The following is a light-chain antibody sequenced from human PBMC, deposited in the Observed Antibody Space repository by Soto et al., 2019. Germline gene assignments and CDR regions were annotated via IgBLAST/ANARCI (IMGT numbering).Light chain of an antibody. CDR1: QSVSSN. CDR2: GAS. J-gene: IGKJ3*01. CDR3: QQYNNWPPLP. Sequence: EIVMTQSPATLSVSPGERATLSCRASQSVSSNLAWYQQKPGQAPRLLIYGASTRATGIPARFSGSGSGTEFTLTISSLQSADFAVDYCQQYNNWPPLPFGPGTKVDIK. V-gene: IGKV3-15*01.